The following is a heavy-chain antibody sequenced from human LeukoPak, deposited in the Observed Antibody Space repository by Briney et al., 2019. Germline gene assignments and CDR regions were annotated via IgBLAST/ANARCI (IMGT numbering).Heavy chain of an antibody. V-gene: IGHV3-23*01. Sequence: GGSLRLSCAVSGITLSNYSMSWVRQAPGKGLEWVAGLSGSGGGTNYADSVQGRFTISRDNPKNTLYLQMNSLRAEDTAVYFCAKRGVVIRVFLVGFHKEAYYFDSWGQGALVTVSS. CDR1: GITLSNYS. D-gene: IGHD3-10*01. CDR3: AKRGVVIRVFLVGFHKEAYYFDS. J-gene: IGHJ4*02. CDR2: LSGSGGGT.